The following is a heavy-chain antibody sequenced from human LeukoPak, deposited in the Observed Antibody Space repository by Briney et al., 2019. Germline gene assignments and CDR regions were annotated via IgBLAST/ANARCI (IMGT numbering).Heavy chain of an antibody. V-gene: IGHV4-34*01. Sequence: SETLSLTCVVYGGSFSDYYWSWIRQPPGKGLEWIGEIDHSGITNYNPSLKSRVSISVDTSKNQFSLNLSSVTAADTAVYYCARARDLDYWGQGTLVTVSS. CDR3: ARARDLDY. CDR2: IDHSGIT. J-gene: IGHJ4*02. D-gene: IGHD3-10*01. CDR1: GGSFSDYY.